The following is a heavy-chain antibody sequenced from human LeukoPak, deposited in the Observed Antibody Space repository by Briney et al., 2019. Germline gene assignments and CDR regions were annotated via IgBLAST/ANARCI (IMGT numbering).Heavy chain of an antibody. CDR1: GDIVSSNSAA. Sequence: SQTLSLTCAFSGDIVSSNSAAWNWXRQSPSRXLEWXGRTYYRYKWYNDYAVSVKSRITINPDTSKNQFSLQLNSVTPEDTAVYYCARDSEPGYYFDYWGQGTLVTVSS. CDR3: ARDSEPGYYFDY. CDR2: TYYRYKWYN. V-gene: IGHV6-1*01. D-gene: IGHD3-10*01. J-gene: IGHJ4*02.